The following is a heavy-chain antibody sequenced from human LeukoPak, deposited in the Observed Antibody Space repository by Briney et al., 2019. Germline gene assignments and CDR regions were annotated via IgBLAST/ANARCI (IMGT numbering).Heavy chain of an antibody. V-gene: IGHV4-59*01. CDR1: GGSISSYY. CDR3: ARGGDPHYGMDV. CDR2: IYYSGST. Sequence: SGTLSLTCTVSGGSISSYYWSWIRQPPGKGLEWIGNIYYSGSTNYNPSLGSRVTISVDTSKNQCSLKLSSVTAADTAVYYCARGGDPHYGMDVWGQGTTVTVSS. D-gene: IGHD2-21*01. J-gene: IGHJ6*02.